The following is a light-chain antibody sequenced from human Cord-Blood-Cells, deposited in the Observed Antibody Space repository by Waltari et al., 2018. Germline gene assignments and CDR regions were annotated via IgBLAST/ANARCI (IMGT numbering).Light chain of an antibody. Sequence: DIVMTQSPDSLAVSLGERATINCKFSQSVLYSSNNKNYLAWYQQKPGQPPKLLIYWAATRESGGPDRFSGSGSGTDFTLTISSLQAEDVAVYYCQQYYSTPWTFGQWTKVEIK. CDR2: WAA. V-gene: IGKV4-1*01. J-gene: IGKJ1*01. CDR3: QQYYSTPWT. CDR1: QSVLYSSNNKNY.